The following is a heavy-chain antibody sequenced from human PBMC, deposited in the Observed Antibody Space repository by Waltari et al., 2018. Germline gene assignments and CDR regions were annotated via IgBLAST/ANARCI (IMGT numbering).Heavy chain of an antibody. D-gene: IGHD6-25*01. V-gene: IGHV1-3*01. CDR2: INAGNGNT. CDR1: GYTFTSYA. CDR3: ARVEAEGYFDY. J-gene: IGHJ4*02. Sequence: QVQLVQSGAEVKKPGASVKVSCKASGYTFTSYAMHWVRQAPGQRLEWMGWINAGNGNTKYSQKFQGRVTITRDTSASTAYMELSSLRSEDTAVYYRARVEAEGYFDYWGQGTLVTVSS.